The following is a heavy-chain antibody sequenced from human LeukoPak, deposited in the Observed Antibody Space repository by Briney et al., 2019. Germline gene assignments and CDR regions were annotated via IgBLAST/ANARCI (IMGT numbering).Heavy chain of an antibody. CDR3: AKAMSFDYYDDGGFYRVEFDS. V-gene: IGHV3-30*18. Sequence: GRSLRLSCAASGFTFSSYGMHWVRQAPGKGLEWVAVISYDGSNKYYADSVKGRFTISRDNSKNTLYLQMNSLRAEDTAVYYCAKAMSFDYYDDGGFYRVEFDSWGQGTLVTVSS. D-gene: IGHD3-22*01. CDR1: GFTFSSYG. J-gene: IGHJ4*02. CDR2: ISYDGSNK.